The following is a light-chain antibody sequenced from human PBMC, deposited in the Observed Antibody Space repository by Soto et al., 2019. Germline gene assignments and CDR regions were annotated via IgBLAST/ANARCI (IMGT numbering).Light chain of an antibody. J-gene: IGKJ2*01. Sequence: EIVMTQSPAALSVSPGERATLSCRASQSVSSNLAWYQQKPGQAPRLLIYGASTRATGIPARFSGSGSGTEFTLIIISLQSEDFAVYYCQQYSQWPLYTFGQGTKVDIK. CDR3: QQYSQWPLYT. V-gene: IGKV3-15*01. CDR2: GAS. CDR1: QSVSSN.